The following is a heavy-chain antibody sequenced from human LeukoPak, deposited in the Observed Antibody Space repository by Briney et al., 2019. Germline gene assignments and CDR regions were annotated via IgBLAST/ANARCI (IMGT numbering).Heavy chain of an antibody. D-gene: IGHD3-22*01. CDR2: IETDGDER. CDR1: GFTFSDYW. V-gene: IGHV3-7*03. J-gene: IGHJ4*02. CDR3: ARAHYYDSSGYYSGY. Sequence: PGGSLRLSCVASGFTFSDYWMSWVRQAPGMGLEWVANIETDGDERNYADSVKGRFTISRDNAKNSLYLQMNSLRAEDTAVYYCARAHYYDSSGYYSGYWGQGTLVTVSS.